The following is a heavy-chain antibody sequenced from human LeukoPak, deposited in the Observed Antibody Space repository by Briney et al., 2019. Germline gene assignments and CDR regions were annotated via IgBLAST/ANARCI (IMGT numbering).Heavy chain of an antibody. D-gene: IGHD4-17*01. CDR1: GFTFSSYW. V-gene: IGHV3-7*01. CDR2: IKQDGSEK. J-gene: IGHJ3*02. Sequence: GGSLMLSCAASGFTFSSYWMSWVRQAPGKGLEWVANIKQDGSEKYYVDSVKGRFTISRDNTKNSLYLQMNSLRAEDTAVYYCARDRGYGDYESAFDIWGQGTMVTVSS. CDR3: ARDRGYGDYESAFDI.